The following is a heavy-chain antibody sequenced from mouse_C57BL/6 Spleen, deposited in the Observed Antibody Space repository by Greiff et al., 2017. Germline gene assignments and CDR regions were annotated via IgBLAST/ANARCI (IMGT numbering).Heavy chain of an antibody. J-gene: IGHJ2*01. V-gene: IGHV5-9-1*02. CDR3: TRGGYGSSFDY. D-gene: IGHD1-1*01. Sequence: DVKVEESGEGLVKPGGSLKLSCAASGFTFSSYAMSWVRQTPEKRLEWVAYISSGGDYIYYADTVKGRFTISRDNARNTLYLQMSSLKSEDTAMYYCTRGGYGSSFDYGGQGTTLTVAS. CDR1: GFTFSSYA. CDR2: ISSGGDYI.